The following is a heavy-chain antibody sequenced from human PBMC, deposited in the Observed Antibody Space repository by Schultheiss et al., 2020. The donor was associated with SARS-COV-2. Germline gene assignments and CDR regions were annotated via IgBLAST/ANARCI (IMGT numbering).Heavy chain of an antibody. CDR3: ARDPVFNYYESSGYSGIDY. Sequence: SETLSLTCTVSGGSISSYYWSWIRQPAGKGLEWIGRIFTSGSTNYNPSLKSRVTMSLDTSKNQFSLKLSSVTAADTAVYYCARDPVFNYYESSGYSGIDYWGQGILVTVSS. V-gene: IGHV4-4*07. D-gene: IGHD3-22*01. J-gene: IGHJ4*02. CDR1: GGSISSYY. CDR2: IFTSGST.